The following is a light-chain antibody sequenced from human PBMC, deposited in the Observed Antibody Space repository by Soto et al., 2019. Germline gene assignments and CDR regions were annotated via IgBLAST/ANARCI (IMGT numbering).Light chain of an antibody. Sequence: IQMTQSPSSLSASVGDRVTLTCQASHDIRDHLNWYQQKPGKPPKLLIYDASNLQTGVPSRFSGSGSGTDFTFTISSLQPEDFATYYCQQSYSIPWTFGQGTKVEIK. CDR1: HDIRDH. CDR2: DAS. V-gene: IGKV1-33*01. J-gene: IGKJ1*01. CDR3: QQSYSIPWT.